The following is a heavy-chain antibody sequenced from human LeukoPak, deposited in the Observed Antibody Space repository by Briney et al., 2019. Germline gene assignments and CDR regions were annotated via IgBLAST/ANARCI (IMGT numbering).Heavy chain of an antibody. Sequence: GGSLRLSCAASGFTFSSYSMNWVRQAPGKGLEWVSYISSSSSTIYYADSVKGRFTISRDNAKNSLYLQMNSLRAEDTAVYYCARESSRLRFSEWSPEIILDYWGQGTLVTVSS. CDR1: GFTFSSYS. J-gene: IGHJ4*02. D-gene: IGHD3-3*01. CDR3: ARESSRLRFSEWSPEIILDY. V-gene: IGHV3-48*01. CDR2: ISSSSSTI.